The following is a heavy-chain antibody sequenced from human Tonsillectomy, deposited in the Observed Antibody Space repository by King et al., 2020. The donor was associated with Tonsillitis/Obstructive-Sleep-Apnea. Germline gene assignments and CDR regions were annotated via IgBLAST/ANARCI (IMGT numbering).Heavy chain of an antibody. CDR3: ARTRVREVITLDFDY. D-gene: IGHD3-10*01. V-gene: IGHV3-21*01. CDR2: ISSRSSYI. J-gene: IGHJ4*02. CDR1: AFTFSTYS. Sequence: VQLVESGGGLVKPGGSLRLSCAASAFTFSTYSMNWVRQAPGKGLEWVSSISSRSSYIYYADSVKGRFTISRDNTKNSLYLQMNSLRAEDTAVYYCARTRVREVITLDFDYWGQGTLVTVPS.